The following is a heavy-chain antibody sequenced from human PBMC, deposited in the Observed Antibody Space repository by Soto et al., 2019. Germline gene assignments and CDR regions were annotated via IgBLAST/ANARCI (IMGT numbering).Heavy chain of an antibody. Sequence: QVQLVQSAAEVKKPGASVKVSCKASGYTFTSYGISWVRQAPGQGLAWMGWISAYNGNTNYAQKLQGRGAMTTDTATSTAYRERRSLRSDDTGVYYCARATTVETGNYWGQGTLVTVSS. J-gene: IGHJ4*02. CDR2: ISAYNGNT. D-gene: IGHD4-17*01. CDR1: GYTFTSYG. CDR3: ARATTVETGNY. V-gene: IGHV1-18*01.